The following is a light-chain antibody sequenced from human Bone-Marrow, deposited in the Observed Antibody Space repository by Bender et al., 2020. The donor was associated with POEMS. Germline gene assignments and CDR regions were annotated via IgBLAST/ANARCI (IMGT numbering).Light chain of an antibody. Sequence: QSALTQPRSVSGSPGQSVTISCTGASSDVDNYIYVSWFQQRPGKAPNLMIYDVSRRPSGVPDRFSGSKSGNTASLTISGLQAEDEADYYCSSYTSSSTLYVFGTGTKVTVL. V-gene: IGLV2-11*01. CDR2: DVS. CDR1: SSDVDNYIY. J-gene: IGLJ1*01. CDR3: SSYTSSSTLYV.